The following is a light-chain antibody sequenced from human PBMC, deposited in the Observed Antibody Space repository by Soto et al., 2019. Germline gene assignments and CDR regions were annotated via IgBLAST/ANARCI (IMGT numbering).Light chain of an antibody. V-gene: IGKV3-20*01. CDR1: QSVRNNY. CDR2: AAS. Sequence: TLSLSPGERATLSCRASQSVRNNYLAWYQQRPGQAPRLLIYAASSRATGIPDRFSGSGSGTDFTLTISRLEPEDFAVYYCQQYGTSPRTFGQETKMDIK. J-gene: IGKJ1*01. CDR3: QQYGTSPRT.